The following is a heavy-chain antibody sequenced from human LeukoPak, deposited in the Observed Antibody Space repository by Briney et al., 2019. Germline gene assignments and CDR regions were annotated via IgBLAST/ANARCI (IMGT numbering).Heavy chain of an antibody. V-gene: IGHV3-66*01. Sequence: GGSLRLSCAASGFTVSSSSMNWVRLGPGKGLEWISVISSDGNTYYADSVKGRFTISRDNAKNTLYLQMNSLRAEDTAVYYCARDPVPYYYDSSGYPDYWGQGTLVTVSS. CDR1: GFTVSSSS. D-gene: IGHD3-22*01. CDR2: ISSDGNT. CDR3: ARDPVPYYYDSSGYPDY. J-gene: IGHJ4*02.